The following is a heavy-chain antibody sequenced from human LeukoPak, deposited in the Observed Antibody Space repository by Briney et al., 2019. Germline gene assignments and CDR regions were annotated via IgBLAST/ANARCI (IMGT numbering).Heavy chain of an antibody. D-gene: IGHD5-18*01. CDR3: ARGISAGYSYAYYGMDV. Sequence: SVKVSCKASGGTFSSYAISWVRQAPGQGLEWMGGIIPIFGTANYAQKFQGRVTITADESTSTAYMELSSLRSEDTAVYYCARGISAGYSYAYYGMDVWGQGTTVTVSS. CDR2: IIPIFGTA. CDR1: GGTFSSYA. J-gene: IGHJ6*02. V-gene: IGHV1-69*13.